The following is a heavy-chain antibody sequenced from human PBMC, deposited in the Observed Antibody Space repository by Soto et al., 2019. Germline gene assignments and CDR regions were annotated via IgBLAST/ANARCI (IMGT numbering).Heavy chain of an antibody. CDR3: ASSAASDTRYGMDV. CDR1: GVSIRTIGYY. V-gene: IGHV4-39*01. CDR2: LYYSGSA. Sequence: SETLSLTCTVSGVSIRTIGYYWGWSRQPPGKGLEWIGFLYYSGSAYYDLSLKSRVTISVDTFKNQFSLKLRSVTAADTAVYYCASSAASDTRYGMDVWGHGTTVTSP. J-gene: IGHJ6*02. D-gene: IGHD6-25*01.